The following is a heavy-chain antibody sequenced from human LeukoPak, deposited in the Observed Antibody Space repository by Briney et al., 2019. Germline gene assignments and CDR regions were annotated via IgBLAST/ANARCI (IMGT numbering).Heavy chain of an antibody. CDR3: ASTNRLDY. D-gene: IGHD2/OR15-2a*01. CDR1: GFTSSSYW. Sequence: GGSLRLSCAASGFTSSSYWMHWVRQAPGKGPVWVSRINSDVSSTNYADSLKGRFTISRDNAKNTLYLQMNSLTVEDTAVYYCASTNRLDYWGQGTLVTVSS. CDR2: INSDVSST. J-gene: IGHJ4*02. V-gene: IGHV3-74*01.